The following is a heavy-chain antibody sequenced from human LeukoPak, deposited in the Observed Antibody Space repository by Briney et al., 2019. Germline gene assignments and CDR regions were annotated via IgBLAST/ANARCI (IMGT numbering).Heavy chain of an antibody. CDR1: GGSISSYY. D-gene: IGHD2-2*01. CDR2: IYYSGST. Sequence: ETLSLTCTVSGGSISSYYWSWIRQPPGKGLEWIGYIYYSGSTNYSPSLKSRVTISVDTSKNQFSLKLSSVTAADTAVYYCARRYCSSTSCPFDYWGQGTLVTVSS. CDR3: ARRYCSSTSCPFDY. V-gene: IGHV4-59*08. J-gene: IGHJ4*02.